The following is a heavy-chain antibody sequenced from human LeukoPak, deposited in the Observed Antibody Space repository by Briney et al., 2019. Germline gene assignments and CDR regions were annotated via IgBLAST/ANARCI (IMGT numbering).Heavy chain of an antibody. D-gene: IGHD3-10*01. CDR2: ISSSSSTI. CDR1: GFTFSSYS. Sequence: GGSLRLSCAASGFTFSSYSMNWVRQAPGKGLEWVSYISSSSSTIYYADSVKGRFTISRDNAKNSLYLQMNSLRAEDTAVYYCARECYYGSGSPAFDIWGQGTMVTVSS. V-gene: IGHV3-48*04. J-gene: IGHJ3*02. CDR3: ARECYYGSGSPAFDI.